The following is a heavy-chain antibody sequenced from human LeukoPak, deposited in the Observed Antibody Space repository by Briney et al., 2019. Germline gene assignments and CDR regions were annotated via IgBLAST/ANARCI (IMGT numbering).Heavy chain of an antibody. J-gene: IGHJ3*02. CDR1: GGSISSYY. CDR2: IYYSGST. V-gene: IGHV4-59*01. D-gene: IGHD7-27*01. Sequence: KPSETLSLTCTVSGGSISSYYWSWIRQPPGKGLEWIGYIYYSGSTNYNPSLKSRVTISVDTSKNQFSLKLSSVTAADTAVYYCAGINWGSTAGDAFDIWGQGTMVTVSS. CDR3: AGINWGSTAGDAFDI.